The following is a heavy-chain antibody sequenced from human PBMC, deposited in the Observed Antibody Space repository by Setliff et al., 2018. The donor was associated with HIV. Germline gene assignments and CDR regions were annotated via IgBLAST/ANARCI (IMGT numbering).Heavy chain of an antibody. J-gene: IGHJ4*02. CDR3: ARDPPGYGDSKDY. CDR1: GGSFSGYY. CDR2: INHSGDT. Sequence: SETLSLTCAVYGGSFSGYYWSWIRQPPGKGLEWIGEINHSGDTNYNPSLKSRVTISVDTSKNQFSLNLRSVTAADTAVYYCARDPPGYGDSKDYWGQGTLVTVSS. V-gene: IGHV4-34*01. D-gene: IGHD4-17*01.